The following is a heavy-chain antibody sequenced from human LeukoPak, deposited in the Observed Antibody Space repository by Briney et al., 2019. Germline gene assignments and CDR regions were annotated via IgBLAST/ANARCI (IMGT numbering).Heavy chain of an antibody. V-gene: IGHV3-74*01. D-gene: IGHD6-19*01. CDR2: VNTDDTVT. CDR1: GFTFSKYW. CDR3: STKQWLAPPPDS. Sequence: AGSLTLTSAAYGFTFSKYWMLWVPQAQGQGLERVSSVNTDDTVTTYAYAVKGRFTVSMDNAGNTMFLQMSSVRDEDTAVYFCSTKQWLAPPPDSWGQGTPVTVSS. J-gene: IGHJ4*02.